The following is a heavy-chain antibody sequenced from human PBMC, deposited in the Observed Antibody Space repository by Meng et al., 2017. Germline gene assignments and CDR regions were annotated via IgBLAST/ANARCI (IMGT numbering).Heavy chain of an antibody. D-gene: IGHD3-10*01. V-gene: IGHV1-8*01. CDR1: GYTFTSYD. J-gene: IGHJ6*02. CDR2: MNPNSGNT. Sequence: ASVKVSYKAAGYTFTSYDINWVRQATGQGLEWMGWMNPNSGNTGYAQKFQGRATMTRNTSISTAYMELSNLRSEDTAVYYYARGSAEYGMDVWGQGTTVTVSS. CDR3: ARGSAEYGMDV.